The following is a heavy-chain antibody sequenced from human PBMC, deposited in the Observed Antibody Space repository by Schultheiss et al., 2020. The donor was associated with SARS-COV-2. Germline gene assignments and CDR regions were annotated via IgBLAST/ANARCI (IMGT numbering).Heavy chain of an antibody. V-gene: IGHV4-59*01. CDR1: GGSISSYY. CDR2: IYYSGST. J-gene: IGHJ5*02. CDR3: ARVVVRCSSTSCPNWFDP. Sequence: SETLSLTCTVSGGSISSYYWSWIRQPPGKGLEWIGYIYYSGSTNYNPSLKSRVTISVDTSKNQFSLKLSSVTAADTAVYYCARVVVRCSSTSCPNWFDPWGQGTLVTVSS. D-gene: IGHD2-2*01.